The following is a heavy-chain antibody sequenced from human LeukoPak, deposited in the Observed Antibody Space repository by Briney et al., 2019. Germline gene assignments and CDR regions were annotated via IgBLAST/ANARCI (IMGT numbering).Heavy chain of an antibody. CDR3: ARDLIGGSGSYTQNWFDP. Sequence: TSETLSLTCTVSGGSISSYYWSWIRQPAGKGLEWIGRIYTSGSTNYNPSLKSRVTMSVDTSKNQFSLKLSSVTAADPAVYYCARDLIGGSGSYTQNWFDPWGQGTLVTVSS. CDR2: IYTSGST. D-gene: IGHD3-10*01. V-gene: IGHV4-4*07. J-gene: IGHJ5*02. CDR1: GGSISSYY.